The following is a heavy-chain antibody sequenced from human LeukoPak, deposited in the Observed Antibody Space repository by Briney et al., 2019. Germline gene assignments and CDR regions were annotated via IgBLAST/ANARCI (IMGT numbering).Heavy chain of an antibody. J-gene: IGHJ4*02. CDR2: IHNSGTT. CDR1: GGPFSGYF. Sequence: SETLSLTCAVSGGPFSGYFWSWIRQSSGKGLEWIGEIHNSGTTNYNPSLNSRVTISEDTSKNQFYLNLSSVTAADTAVYYCARRYYYNLGSFPFDFWGQGTLATVSS. V-gene: IGHV4-34*01. CDR3: ARRYYYNLGSFPFDF. D-gene: IGHD3-10*01.